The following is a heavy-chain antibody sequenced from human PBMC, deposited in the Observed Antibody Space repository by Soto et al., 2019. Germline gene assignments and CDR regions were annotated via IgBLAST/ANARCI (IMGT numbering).Heavy chain of an antibody. Sequence: SAKVSCKASGGGFSSYAISWARQAPGQGLEWMGGIIPIFGTANYAQKFQGRATITADESTSTAYMELSSLRSEDTAVYYCPRSGVGSGYDAPYYYGMDVWGQGTTVTVSS. CDR2: IIPIFGTA. V-gene: IGHV1-69*13. CDR3: PRSGVGSGYDAPYYYGMDV. CDR1: GGGFSSYA. J-gene: IGHJ6*02. D-gene: IGHD5-12*01.